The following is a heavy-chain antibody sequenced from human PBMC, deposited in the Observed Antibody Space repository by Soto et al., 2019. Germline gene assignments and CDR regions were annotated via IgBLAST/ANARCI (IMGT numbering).Heavy chain of an antibody. Sequence: PGGSLRLSCAASGFTFSSYAMSWVRQAPGKGLEWVSAISGSGGSTYYADSVKGRFTISRDNSKNTLYLQMNSLRAEDTAVYYCAKDFFLHDVPDLYYYYYYMDVWGTGTTVTVFS. J-gene: IGHJ6*03. CDR2: ISGSGGST. CDR1: GFTFSSYA. D-gene: IGHD3-10*02. CDR3: AKDFFLHDVPDLYYYYYYMDV. V-gene: IGHV3-23*01.